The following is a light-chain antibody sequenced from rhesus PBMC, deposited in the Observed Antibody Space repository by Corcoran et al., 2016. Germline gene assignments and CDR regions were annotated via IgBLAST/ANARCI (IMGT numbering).Light chain of an antibody. CDR3: QQYSTWPLT. J-gene: IGKJ4*01. CDR2: GAS. V-gene: IGKV3-42*02. CDR1: QTVSIN. Sequence: EIVMTQSPATLSLSPGERATLSCRASQTVSINLAWYQPKPGQPPSCVIHGASSRATGIPDRFIGSGSGKDFTLTISSLGSEDFAVYYCQQYSTWPLTFGGGTKVEI.